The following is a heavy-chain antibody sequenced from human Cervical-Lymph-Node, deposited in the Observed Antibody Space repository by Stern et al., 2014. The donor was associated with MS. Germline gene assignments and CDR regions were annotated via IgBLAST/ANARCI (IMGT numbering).Heavy chain of an antibody. CDR2: VYYSGAT. CDR3: AKHACTGAACPFDL. Sequence: VQLEESGPGLVKPSETLSLTCAVSGDSISSYTHYWAWIRQPPGKGLEWIGSVYYSGATYYNPSLKSPATISVDPSKNHSPLGLNSVTAADTAVYYCAKHACTGAACPFDLWGQGTLVTVSS. D-gene: IGHD2-8*02. J-gene: IGHJ4*02. V-gene: IGHV4-39*01. CDR1: GDSISSYTHY.